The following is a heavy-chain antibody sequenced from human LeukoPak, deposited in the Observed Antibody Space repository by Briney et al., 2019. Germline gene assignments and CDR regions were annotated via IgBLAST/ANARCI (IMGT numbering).Heavy chain of an antibody. Sequence: GASVKVSCKASGGTFSSYEISWVRQAPGQGLEWMGGIIPIFGTANYAQKFQGRVTITADKSTGTAYMELSSLRSEDTAVYYCARPAAADFYYYYYMDVWGKGTTVTVSS. D-gene: IGHD6-13*01. CDR3: ARPAAADFYYYYYMDV. CDR1: GGTFSSYE. V-gene: IGHV1-69*06. CDR2: IIPIFGTA. J-gene: IGHJ6*03.